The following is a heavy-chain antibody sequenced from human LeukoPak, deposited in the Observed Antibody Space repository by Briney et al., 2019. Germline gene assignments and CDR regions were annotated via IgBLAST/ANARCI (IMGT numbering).Heavy chain of an antibody. CDR1: GFTFSSYG. V-gene: IGHV3-23*01. D-gene: IGHD6-19*01. CDR3: AKSVKYSSGWYRD. CDR2: ISGSGGST. Sequence: GGSLRLSCAASGFTFSSYGMSWVRQAPGKGLEWVSAISGSGGSTYYADSVKGRFTISRDNSKNTLYLQINSLRAEDTAVYYCAKSVKYSSGWYRDWGQGTLVTVSS. J-gene: IGHJ4*02.